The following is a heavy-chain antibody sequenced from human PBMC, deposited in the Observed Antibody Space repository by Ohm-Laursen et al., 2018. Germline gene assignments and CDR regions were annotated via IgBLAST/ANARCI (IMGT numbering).Heavy chain of an antibody. CDR2: ISSSGSTI. CDR3: ARAPGIAVAGWWQDY. J-gene: IGHJ4*02. V-gene: IGHV3-11*01. Sequence: SLRLSCAASGFTFSDYYMSWIRQSPGKGLEWVSYISSSGSTIYYADSVKGRSTISRDNAKNSLYLQMNSLRAEDTAVYYCARAPGIAVAGWWQDYWGQGTLVTVSS. CDR1: GFTFSDYY. D-gene: IGHD6-19*01.